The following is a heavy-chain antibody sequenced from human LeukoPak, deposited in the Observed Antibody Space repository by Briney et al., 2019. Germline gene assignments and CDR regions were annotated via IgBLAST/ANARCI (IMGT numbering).Heavy chain of an antibody. Sequence: GGSLRLSCAASGFTFDDYAMHWVRHAPGKGLEWVSGISWNSGSIFYADSVKGRFTISRDNAKNSLYLQMNSLRAEDTALYYCAKDATYRGYFDYWGQGTLVTVSS. CDR3: AKDATYRGYFDY. CDR2: ISWNSGSI. J-gene: IGHJ4*02. D-gene: IGHD1-26*01. V-gene: IGHV3-9*01. CDR1: GFTFDDYA.